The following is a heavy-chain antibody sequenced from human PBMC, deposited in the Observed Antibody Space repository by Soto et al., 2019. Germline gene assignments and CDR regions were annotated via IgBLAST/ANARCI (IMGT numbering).Heavy chain of an antibody. CDR1: GDSISNLDYF. V-gene: IGHV4-30-4*01. Sequence: SETLSLTCSVSGDSISNLDYFWAWIRQPPGQALEYIGYIYKSATTYYNPSFESRVAISVDTSKSQFSLNVTSVTAADTAVYFCARGRYCLTGRCFPNWFDSWGQGALVTVFS. CDR3: ARGRYCLTGRCFPNWFDS. D-gene: IGHD7-27*01. CDR2: IYKSATT. J-gene: IGHJ5*01.